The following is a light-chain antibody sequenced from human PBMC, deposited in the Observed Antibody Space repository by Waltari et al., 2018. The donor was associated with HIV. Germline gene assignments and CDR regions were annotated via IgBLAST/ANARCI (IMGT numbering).Light chain of an antibody. CDR1: SLRNYS. CDR3: SSRDTSGNSWV. CDR2: GTN. J-gene: IGLJ3*02. Sequence: SSELTQDPAMSVALGQTVRLTFHGDSLRNYSASWSQLRPGQAPILLFYGTNSRPPGIPDRFSGSNSGNTASLTIIGAQAGDEADYFCSSRDTSGNSWVFGGGTTLTVL. V-gene: IGLV3-19*01.